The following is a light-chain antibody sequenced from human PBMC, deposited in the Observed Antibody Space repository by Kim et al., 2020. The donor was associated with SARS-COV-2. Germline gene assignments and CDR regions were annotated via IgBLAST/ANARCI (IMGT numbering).Light chain of an antibody. CDR3: QQYGSSPGYT. CDR2: GAS. Sequence: SPGERATRSCRARQSVSSSYLAWYQQKPGQAPRRLIYGASSRATGIPDRFSGSGSGTDFTLTISRLEPEDFAVYYCQQYGSSPGYTFVQGTKLEI. V-gene: IGKV3-20*01. CDR1: QSVSSSY. J-gene: IGKJ2*01.